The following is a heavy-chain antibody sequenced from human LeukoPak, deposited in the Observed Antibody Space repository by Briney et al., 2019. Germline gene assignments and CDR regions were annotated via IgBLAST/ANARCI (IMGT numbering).Heavy chain of an antibody. Sequence: ASVKVSCKASGYTFTSYYMHWVREAPGQGLEWLGIINPSGGSTSYAQKFQGRVNMTGDMSTSTVYMELSRLRSEDTAVYYCARGYDFWSGYYKRSGYYYMDVWGKGTTVTV. V-gene: IGHV1-46*01. J-gene: IGHJ6*03. CDR1: GYTFTSYY. D-gene: IGHD3-3*01. CDR2: INPSGGST. CDR3: ARGYDFWSGYYKRSGYYYMDV.